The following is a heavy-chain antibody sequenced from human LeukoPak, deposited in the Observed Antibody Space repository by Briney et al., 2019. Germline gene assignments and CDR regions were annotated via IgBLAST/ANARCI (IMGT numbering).Heavy chain of an antibody. Sequence: GRSLRLSCAASGFTVSSNYMSWVRQAPGKGLEWVAVISHDGRTKYYADSMKGRITISRDNSKNTLFLQMNNLRSEDTAVYFCARPSPPGDGYNPPDHWGQGTLVTVSS. CDR2: ISHDGRTK. CDR3: ARPSPPGDGYNPPDH. CDR1: GFTVSSNY. J-gene: IGHJ4*02. V-gene: IGHV3-30*03. D-gene: IGHD5-24*01.